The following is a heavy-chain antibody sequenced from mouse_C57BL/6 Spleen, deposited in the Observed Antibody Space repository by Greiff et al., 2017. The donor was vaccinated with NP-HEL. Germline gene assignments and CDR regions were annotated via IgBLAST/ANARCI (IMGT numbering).Heavy chain of an antibody. D-gene: IGHD2-3*01. Sequence: EVQLVESGGGLVKPGGSLKLSCAASGFTFSSYTMSWVRQTPEKRLEWVATISGGGGNTYYPDSVKGRFTISRDNTKNTLYLQMSSLRSEDTALYYCARGGYYPYWGQGTTLTVSS. V-gene: IGHV5-9*01. CDR1: GFTFSSYT. CDR3: ARGGYYPY. CDR2: ISGGGGNT. J-gene: IGHJ2*01.